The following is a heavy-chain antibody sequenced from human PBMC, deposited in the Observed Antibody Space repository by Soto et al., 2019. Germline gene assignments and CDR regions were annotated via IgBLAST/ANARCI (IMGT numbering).Heavy chain of an antibody. V-gene: IGHV3-23*01. CDR2: ISDSGGST. D-gene: IGHD3-10*01. Sequence: EVQLLESGGGLVQPGGSLRLSCAASGFTFSSYAMSWVRQAPGKGLDWVSAISDSGGSTHYADSVKGRFTISRDNSKNTLYLQMNSLRAEDTAVYYCATPIPVDRAQRNFDYWGQGTLVSVSS. CDR3: ATPIPVDRAQRNFDY. CDR1: GFTFSSYA. J-gene: IGHJ4*02.